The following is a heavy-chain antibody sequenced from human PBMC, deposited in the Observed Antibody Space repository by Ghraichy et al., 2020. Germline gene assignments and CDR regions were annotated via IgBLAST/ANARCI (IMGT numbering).Heavy chain of an antibody. J-gene: IGHJ3*01. CDR2: IYYSGTT. V-gene: IGHV4-39*01. Sequence: SETLSLTCTVSGGSISSSSYSWGWIRQPPGKGLEWIGSIYYSGTTYYSPSLKSRVTISVDTSKNQFSLKLSSVTAADTAVYYCARRTRKTGDEFDVWGKGTMGTVAS. D-gene: IGHD7-27*01. CDR1: GGSISSSSYS. CDR3: ARRTRKTGDEFDV.